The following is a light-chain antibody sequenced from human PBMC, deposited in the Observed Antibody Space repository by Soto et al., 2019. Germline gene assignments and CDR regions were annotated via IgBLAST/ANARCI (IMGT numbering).Light chain of an antibody. V-gene: IGLV2-23*02. CDR3: CSYAGSSTGV. CDR2: EVS. Sequence: QSALTQPASVSGSPGQSITISCTGTSSDVGSYNLVSWYQQHPGKAPKLMIYEVSKRPSGVSNRFSGSKYGNTASQTISGLQDEDEADYYCCSYAGSSTGVFGGCTKLTVL. J-gene: IGLJ2*01. CDR1: SSDVGSYNL.